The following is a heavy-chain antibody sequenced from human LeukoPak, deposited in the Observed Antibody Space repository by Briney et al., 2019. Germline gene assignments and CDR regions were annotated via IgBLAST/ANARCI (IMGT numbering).Heavy chain of an antibody. CDR3: ARHTGSSKTLLVN. V-gene: IGHV4-59*08. Sequence: SETLSLTCTVSGGFISSYYWSWIRQPPGKGLEWIGYIYYSGSTNYNPSLKSRVTISVDTSKNQFSLKLSSVTAADTAVYYCARHTGSSKTLLVNWGQGTLVTVSS. J-gene: IGHJ4*02. D-gene: IGHD6-13*01. CDR2: IYYSGST. CDR1: GGFISSYY.